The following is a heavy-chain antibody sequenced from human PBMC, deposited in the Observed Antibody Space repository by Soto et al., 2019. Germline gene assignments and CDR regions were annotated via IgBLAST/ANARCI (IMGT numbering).Heavy chain of an antibody. D-gene: IGHD5-12*01. CDR3: ARVSGYYLPDY. Sequence: VKVSCKASGYTFTNYAMHWVRQAPGQRLEWMGWINAGNGNTKYSQKFQGRVTITRDTSASTAYMELSSLRSEDTAVYYCARVSGYYLPDYWGQGTLVTVSS. CDR1: GYTFTNYA. V-gene: IGHV1-3*01. CDR2: INAGNGNT. J-gene: IGHJ4*02.